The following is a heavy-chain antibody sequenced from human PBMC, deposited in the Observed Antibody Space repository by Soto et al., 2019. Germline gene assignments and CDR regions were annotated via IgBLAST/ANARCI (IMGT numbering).Heavy chain of an antibody. CDR2: TYYRSKWYN. Sequence: SQTLSLTCAISWDSVSSSSVTWNWIRQSPSRGLEWLGRTYYRSKWYNDYAESVKSRITINPDTSKNQFSLHLNSVTPEDAAVYYCVRLIGNSWLDFWGQGTLVTV. D-gene: IGHD1-26*01. J-gene: IGHJ5*01. CDR1: WDSVSSSSVT. CDR3: VRLIGNSWLDF. V-gene: IGHV6-1*01.